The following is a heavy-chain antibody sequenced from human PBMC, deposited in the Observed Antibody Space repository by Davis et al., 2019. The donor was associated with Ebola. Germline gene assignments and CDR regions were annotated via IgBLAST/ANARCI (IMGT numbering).Heavy chain of an antibody. D-gene: IGHD4-17*01. Sequence: AASVKVSCKASGYTFTRFAIHWVRQAPGQRLEWMGWINAGNSNTIYSQNFQGRVTITRDTSASTVYMELSSLRSEDTAVYYCAGNSVTTRLDYYGMDVWGQGTTVTVSS. CDR1: GYTFTRFA. CDR2: INAGNSNT. V-gene: IGHV1-3*01. J-gene: IGHJ6*02. CDR3: AGNSVTTRLDYYGMDV.